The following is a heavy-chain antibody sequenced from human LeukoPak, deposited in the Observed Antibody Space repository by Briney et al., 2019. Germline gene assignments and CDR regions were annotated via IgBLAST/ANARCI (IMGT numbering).Heavy chain of an antibody. CDR1: GGSISSYY. J-gene: IGHJ4*02. CDR3: ATSGGSSGWY. D-gene: IGHD6-19*01. V-gene: IGHV4-59*01. Sequence: SETLSPTCTVSGGSISSYYWSWIRQPPGKGLEWIGYIYYSGSTNYNPSLKSRVTISVDTSKSQFSLNLNSVTAADTAIYYCATSGGSSGWYWGQGTLVTVSS. CDR2: IYYSGST.